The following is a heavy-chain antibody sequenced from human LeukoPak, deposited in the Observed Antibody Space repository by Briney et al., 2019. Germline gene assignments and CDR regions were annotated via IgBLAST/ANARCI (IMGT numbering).Heavy chain of an antibody. CDR2: INSDGSST. CDR3: ARVGSWYVADY. D-gene: IGHD6-13*01. J-gene: IGHJ4*02. Sequence: GGSLRLSCAASGFTFSSYWMHWVRHAPGKGLVWVSRINSDGSSTSYADSVKGRFTISRDNAKNTLYLQMNSLRAEDTAVYYCARVGSWYVADYWGQGTLVTVSS. V-gene: IGHV3-74*01. CDR1: GFTFSSYW.